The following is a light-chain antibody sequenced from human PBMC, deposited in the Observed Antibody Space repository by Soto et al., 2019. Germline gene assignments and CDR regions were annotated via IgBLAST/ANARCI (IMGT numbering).Light chain of an antibody. V-gene: IGKV3-15*01. CDR1: QSVSSN. J-gene: IGKJ4*01. Sequence: EIVMTQSPATLSVSPGERATLSCRASQSVSSNLAWYQQKPGQAPRLLIYGASTRATGIPARFSGSGSGTEFTLTISILQSEDFAVYYCQGGLTFGGGTKVEIK. CDR2: GAS. CDR3: QGGLT.